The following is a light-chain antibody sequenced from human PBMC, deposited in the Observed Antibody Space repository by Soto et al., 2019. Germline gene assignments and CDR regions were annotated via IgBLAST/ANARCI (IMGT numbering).Light chain of an antibody. V-gene: IGKV1-33*01. CDR2: DVS. CDR1: QDISNY. CDR3: QQFDNLPLT. J-gene: IGKJ4*01. Sequence: DIQMTQYPSSLSASVGDRVTITCQASQDISNYLNWYQQKPGKAPKILIYDVSVLEAGVPSRFSGGGSGTHFTLTISSLQAEDAATYYCQQFDNLPLTFAGGTKVEIK.